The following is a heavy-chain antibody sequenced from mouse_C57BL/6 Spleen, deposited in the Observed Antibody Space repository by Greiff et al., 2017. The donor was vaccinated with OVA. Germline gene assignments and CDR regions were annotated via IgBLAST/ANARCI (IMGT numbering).Heavy chain of an antibody. CDR2: IDPSDSYT. CDR3: ARGPDYAWFAY. J-gene: IGHJ3*01. D-gene: IGHD2-4*01. CDR1: GYTFTSYW. V-gene: IGHV1-59*01. Sequence: QVQLQQSGAELVRPGASVTLSCKASGYTFTSYWMHWVKQRPGQGLEWIGVIDPSDSYTNYNQKFKGKATLTVDTSSSTAYMQLSSLTSEDSAVYYCARGPDYAWFAYWGQGTLVTVSA.